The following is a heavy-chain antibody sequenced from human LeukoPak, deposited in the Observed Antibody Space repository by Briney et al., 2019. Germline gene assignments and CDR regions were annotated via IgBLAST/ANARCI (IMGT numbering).Heavy chain of an antibody. J-gene: IGHJ3*01. CDR2: IYSGGST. CDR1: GFTVSGNY. V-gene: IGHV3-53*05. Sequence: GGSLRLSCAVSGFTVSGNYMSWVRQAPGKGLEWVSVIYSGGSTYYADSVKGRFTISRDNSKSTLYLQMNSLRAEDTAVYFCARVNHLYGGNPPDAFDVWGQGTMVTVSS. D-gene: IGHD4-23*01. CDR3: ARVNHLYGGNPPDAFDV.